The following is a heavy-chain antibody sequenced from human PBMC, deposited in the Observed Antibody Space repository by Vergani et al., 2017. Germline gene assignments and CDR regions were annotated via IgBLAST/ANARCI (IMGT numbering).Heavy chain of an antibody. V-gene: IGHV3-21*01. J-gene: IGHJ4*02. Sequence: EVQLVESGGGLVKPGGSLRLSCAASGFTFSSYSMNWVRQAPGKGLEWVSSISSSSSYIYYADSVKGRFTISRDNAKNSLYLQMNSLRAEDTAVYYCARGDRARRVLLYWGQGTLVTVSS. D-gene: IGHD2-15*01. CDR3: ARGDRARRVLLY. CDR1: GFTFSSYS. CDR2: ISSSSSYI.